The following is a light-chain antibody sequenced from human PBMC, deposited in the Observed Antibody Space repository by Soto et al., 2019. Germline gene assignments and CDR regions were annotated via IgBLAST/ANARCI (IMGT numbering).Light chain of an antibody. CDR2: DAS. V-gene: IGKV3-11*01. CDR1: QSISSA. J-gene: IGKJ4*01. Sequence: EIVLTQSPATLSLSPGERATLSCRASQSISSAVAWYQQRPGQAPRLLIYDASDRADGIPARFSGTRSGTDFTLTISSLEPEDFAVYYCQQRSNWLTFGGGTRVDI. CDR3: QQRSNWLT.